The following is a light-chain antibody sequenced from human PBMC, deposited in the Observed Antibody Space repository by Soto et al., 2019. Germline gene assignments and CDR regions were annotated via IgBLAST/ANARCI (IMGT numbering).Light chain of an antibody. CDR2: GAF. CDR3: QQRNIWPPVT. Sequence: EIVLTQSPDTLSLSPGERATLSCRASQSVRSERLAWYQQKRGQAPTLLIYGAFNRATGIPARFSGSGSGADFTLTISSLEPEDFAVYYCQQRNIWPPVTFGQGTRLEIK. J-gene: IGKJ5*01. CDR1: QSVRSER. V-gene: IGKV3-11*01.